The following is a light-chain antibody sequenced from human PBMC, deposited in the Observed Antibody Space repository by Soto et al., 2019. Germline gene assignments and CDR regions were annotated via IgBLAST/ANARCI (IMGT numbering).Light chain of an antibody. CDR3: SSYTSSDTYV. CDR2: EVT. J-gene: IGLJ1*01. CDR1: SSDVGSYNR. Sequence: QSALTQPPSVSGSPGQSVTISCTGTSSDVGSYNRVSWYQQPPGTAPKLMIYEVTYRPSGVPDRFSGSKSGNTASLTISGLQAEDEADYYCSSYTSSDTYVFGTGTKLTVL. V-gene: IGLV2-18*02.